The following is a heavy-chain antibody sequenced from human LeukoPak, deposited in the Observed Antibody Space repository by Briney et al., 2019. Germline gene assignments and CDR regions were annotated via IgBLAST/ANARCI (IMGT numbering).Heavy chain of an antibody. CDR2: ISGGGAYT. Sequence: PGGSLRLSCAASGFTFSNYGMRWVRQAPGKGLEWVSGISGGGAYTYYADSVKGRFTISRDNSKSTLYLQMNSLRAEDTALYYCATERSFNYGTHYGRDAWGQGTTVTVS. J-gene: IGHJ6*02. D-gene: IGHD3-10*01. V-gene: IGHV3-23*01. CDR3: ATERSFNYGTHYGRDA. CDR1: GFTFSNYG.